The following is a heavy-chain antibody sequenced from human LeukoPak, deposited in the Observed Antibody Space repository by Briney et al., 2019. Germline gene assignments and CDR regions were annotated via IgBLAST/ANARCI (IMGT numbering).Heavy chain of an antibody. J-gene: IGHJ6*03. CDR2: IYHSGST. D-gene: IGHD3-22*01. Sequence: SETLSLTCAVSGGSISSSNWWSWVRQPPGKGLEWIGEIYHSGSTNHNPSLKSRVTISVDKSKNQFSLKLSSVTAADTAVYYCARDIYDSMFYYMDVWGKGTTVTVSS. CDR3: ARDIYDSMFYYMDV. V-gene: IGHV4-4*02. CDR1: GGSISSSNW.